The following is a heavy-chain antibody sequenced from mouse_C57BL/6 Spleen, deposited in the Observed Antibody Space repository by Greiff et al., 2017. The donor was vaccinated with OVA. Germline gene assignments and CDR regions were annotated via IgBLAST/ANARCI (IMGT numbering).Heavy chain of an antibody. CDR3: TGLGQGFAY. D-gene: IGHD3-3*01. J-gene: IGHJ3*01. Sequence: EVKLVESGGGLVQPGGSMKLSCVASGFTFSNYWMNWVRQSPEKGLEWVAQIRLKSDNYATHYAESVKGRFTISRDDSKSSVYLQMNNLRAEDTGIYYCTGLGQGFAYWGQGTLVTVSA. CDR1: GFTFSNYW. V-gene: IGHV6-3*01. CDR2: IRLKSDNYAT.